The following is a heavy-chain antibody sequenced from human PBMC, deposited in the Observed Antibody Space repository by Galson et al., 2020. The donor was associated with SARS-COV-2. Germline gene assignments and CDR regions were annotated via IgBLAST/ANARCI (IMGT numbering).Heavy chain of an antibody. CDR3: ARIRKDRSGAFDH. D-gene: IGHD2-15*01. CDR1: GFSLSTSGMC. J-gene: IGHJ4*02. Sequence: SGPTLVKPTQTLTLTCTFSGFSLSTSGMCVGWIRQPPGKALEWLALSTSLKTRLTISKDTSKNQVVLTMANLDPVDTASYYCARIRKDRSGAFDHWGQGILVTVSS. V-gene: IGHV2-70*01.